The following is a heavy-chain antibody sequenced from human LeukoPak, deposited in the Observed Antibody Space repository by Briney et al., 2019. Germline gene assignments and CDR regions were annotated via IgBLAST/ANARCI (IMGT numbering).Heavy chain of an antibody. CDR1: GLTISSYW. CDR3: ARRAYSGSYFYFDY. J-gene: IGHJ4*02. CDR2: INSDGSSI. Sequence: GGSLRLSCAASGLTISSYWMHWVRQAPGKGLVWVSRINSDGSSISYADAVKGRFTISRDNAKNTLYLQMNNLRAEDTAVYYCARRAYSGSYFYFDYWGQGTPVTVSS. V-gene: IGHV3-74*01. D-gene: IGHD1-26*01.